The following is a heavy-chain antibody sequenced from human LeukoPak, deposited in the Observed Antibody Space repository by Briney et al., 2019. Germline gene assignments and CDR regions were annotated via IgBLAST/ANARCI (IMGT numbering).Heavy chain of an antibody. Sequence: PGGSLRLSCAASGFTFSSYGMHWVRQAPGKGLEWVAFIRYDGGNKYYADSVKGRFTNSRDNSKNTLYLQMSSLRAEDTAVYYCAHHGGGTIRLGAFDIWGQGTMVTVSS. V-gene: IGHV3-30*02. CDR3: AHHGGGTIRLGAFDI. D-gene: IGHD3-3*01. CDR1: GFTFSSYG. J-gene: IGHJ3*02. CDR2: IRYDGGNK.